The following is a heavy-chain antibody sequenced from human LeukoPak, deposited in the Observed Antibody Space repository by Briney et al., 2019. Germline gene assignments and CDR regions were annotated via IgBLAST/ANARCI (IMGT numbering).Heavy chain of an antibody. CDR2: ISGSGGST. D-gene: IGHD3-10*01. CDR1: GFTFSSYA. J-gene: IGHJ3*02. CDR3: ARDASGAFDI. V-gene: IGHV3-23*01. Sequence: GGSLRLSCAASGFTFSSYAMSWVRQAPGKGLEWVSAISGSGGSTYYADSVKGRFTISRDNSKSSLYLQMNSLRAEDTAVYYCARDASGAFDIWGQGTMVTVSS.